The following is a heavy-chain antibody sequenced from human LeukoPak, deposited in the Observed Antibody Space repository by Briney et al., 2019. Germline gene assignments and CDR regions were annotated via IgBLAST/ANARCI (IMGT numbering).Heavy chain of an antibody. CDR1: GFTFSSYW. V-gene: IGHV4-34*01. Sequence: PGGSLRLSCAASGFTFSSYWMSWIRQPPGKGLGWIGEINHSGSTNYNPSLKSRVTISVDTSKNQFSLKLSSVTAADTAVYYCARGEYQLLTNWFDPWGQGTLITVSS. CDR2: INHSGST. D-gene: IGHD2-2*01. CDR3: ARGEYQLLTNWFDP. J-gene: IGHJ5*02.